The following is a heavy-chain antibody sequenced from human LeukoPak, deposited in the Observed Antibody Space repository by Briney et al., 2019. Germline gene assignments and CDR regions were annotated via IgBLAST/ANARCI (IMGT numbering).Heavy chain of an antibody. CDR3: ARRASATEDLDY. Sequence: GESLPISCKGSGYSFTNYWIAWVRQMPGKGLAGMGIIYPGDSDPRLSPSFQGQVTISAGKSLTPAYLRWSRLKASDTAMYCCARRASATEDLDYWGQGTLVTVSS. CDR2: IYPGDSDP. J-gene: IGHJ4*02. V-gene: IGHV5-51*01. CDR1: GYSFTNYW.